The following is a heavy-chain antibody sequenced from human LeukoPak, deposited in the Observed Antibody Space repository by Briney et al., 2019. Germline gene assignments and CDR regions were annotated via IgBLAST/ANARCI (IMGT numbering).Heavy chain of an antibody. V-gene: IGHV3-7*03. CDR3: ASRHCSGGGCYFAGADPFDY. Sequence: GGSLRLSCTASGFIFSGSWMAWIRQAPGKGLEWVAIIKKDGSEKYYVDSMKGRFTISRDNAKNSLFLQMNSLRAEDTAVYFCASRHCSGGGCYFAGADPFDYWGQGTLVTVSS. J-gene: IGHJ4*02. CDR2: IKKDGSEK. D-gene: IGHD2-15*01. CDR1: GFIFSGSW.